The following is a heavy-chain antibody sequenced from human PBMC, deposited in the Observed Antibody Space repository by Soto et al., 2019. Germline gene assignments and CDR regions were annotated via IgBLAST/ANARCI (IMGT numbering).Heavy chain of an antibody. V-gene: IGHV4-39*07. D-gene: IGHD2-21*02. CDR3: ARDLWGYCGTDCYPLDV. Sequence: SETLSLTCTVSGGSISSSSYYWGWIRQPPGKGLEWIGSIYYSGSTYYNPSLKSRVTISVDTSKNQFSLKLNSVTAADTAVYYCARDLWGYCGTDCYPLDVWGQGTTVTVS. J-gene: IGHJ6*02. CDR1: GGSISSSSYY. CDR2: IYYSGST.